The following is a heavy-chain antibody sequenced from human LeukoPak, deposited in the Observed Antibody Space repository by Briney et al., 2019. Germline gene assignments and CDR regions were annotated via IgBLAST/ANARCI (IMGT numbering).Heavy chain of an antibody. CDR2: INHSGST. J-gene: IGHJ1*01. Sequence: SETLSLTCAVYGGSFSGYYWSWIRQPPGKGLEWIGEINHSGSTNYNPSLKSRVTISVDTSKNQFPLKLSPVTAADTAVYYCANFWSSIAAAGLPRIGYFQHWGQGTLVTVSS. D-gene: IGHD6-13*01. V-gene: IGHV4-34*01. CDR1: GGSFSGYY. CDR3: ANFWSSIAAAGLPRIGYFQH.